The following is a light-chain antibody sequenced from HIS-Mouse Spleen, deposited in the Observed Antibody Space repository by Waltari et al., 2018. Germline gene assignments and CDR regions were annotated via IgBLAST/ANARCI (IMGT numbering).Light chain of an antibody. CDR1: SSDDGSYNL. J-gene: IGLJ2*01. V-gene: IGLV2-23*01. CDR2: ECS. Sequence: QSALTQPASVSGSPGQSITISCTGTSSDDGSYNLVSWYQQHPGQAPNLMIYECSKRPSGVSHSFSGSKSGNTASLTISGLQAEDEADYYCCSYAGSSTVVFGGGTKLTVL. CDR3: CSYAGSSTVV.